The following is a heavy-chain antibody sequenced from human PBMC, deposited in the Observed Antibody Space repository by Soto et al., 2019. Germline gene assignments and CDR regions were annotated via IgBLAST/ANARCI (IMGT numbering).Heavy chain of an antibody. CDR3: VREGRGSFDF. D-gene: IGHD5-12*01. J-gene: IGHJ3*01. V-gene: IGHV3-23*01. CDR1: GFIFTNYA. CDR2: IGGRGNSA. Sequence: GGSLSLSCAASGFIFTNYAINWVRQAPGKGLEWVSVIGGRGNSAYYADSVQGRFTISRDNSKNTLSLQMSSLTADDTAIYYCVREGRGSFDFWGRGTMVTV.